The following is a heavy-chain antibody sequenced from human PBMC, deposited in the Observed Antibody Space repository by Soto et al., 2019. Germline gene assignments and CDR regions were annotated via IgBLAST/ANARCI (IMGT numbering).Heavy chain of an antibody. D-gene: IGHD2-15*01. CDR1: GAYMRNDYYY. CDR2: MHHSGRT. Sequence: PSETLSLTCTVSGAYMRNDYYYWSWVRQNPGKDLEWIGHMHHSGRTHYNPSLKSRVAISDDTSKNQFSLYLNSVTAADTAVYYCARWVEVSLDYFDSRGQGTPVTVAS. V-gene: IGHV4-31*03. J-gene: IGHJ4*02. CDR3: ARWVEVSLDYFDS.